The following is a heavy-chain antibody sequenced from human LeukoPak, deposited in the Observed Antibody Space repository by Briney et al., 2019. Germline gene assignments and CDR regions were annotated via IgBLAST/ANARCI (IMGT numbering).Heavy chain of an antibody. CDR2: INPNSGGP. CDR1: GYTFTAHY. Sequence: ASVKVSCKASGYTFTAHYIHWVRQAPGQGFEWMGWINPNSGGPNYAQKFQGRVTMTRDTSISTAYMELSRLRSDDTAVYYCARDLGRYFDHDAFDIWGQGTMVTVSS. CDR3: ARDLGRYFDHDAFDI. J-gene: IGHJ3*02. V-gene: IGHV1-2*02. D-gene: IGHD3-9*01.